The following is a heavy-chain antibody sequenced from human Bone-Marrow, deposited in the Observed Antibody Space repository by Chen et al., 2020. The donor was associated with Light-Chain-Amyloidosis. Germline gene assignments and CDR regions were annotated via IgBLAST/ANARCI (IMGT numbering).Heavy chain of an antibody. CDR1: GGALTSTRYY. CDR3: ARDLPKSHVSIFGAPRANWLDP. J-gene: IGHJ5*02. V-gene: IGHV4-39*07. CDR2: VYYDGTT. D-gene: IGHD3-3*02. Sequence: QLHLQESGPGLVRPSETLSLTCAVSGGALTSTRYYDAWIGPPPGKVMEWIGSVYYDGTTFYNPSLERRVAISVDTSRNQFSLKLTSVTAADTAVYYCARDLPKSHVSIFGAPRANWLDPWGQGILVTVSS.